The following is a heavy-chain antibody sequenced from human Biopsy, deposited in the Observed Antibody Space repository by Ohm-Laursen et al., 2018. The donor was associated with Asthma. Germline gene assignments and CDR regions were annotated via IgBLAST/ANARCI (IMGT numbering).Heavy chain of an antibody. CDR3: ASQSSGPDFWSGYYYFDY. CDR1: GFTFSSYA. CDR2: ISGSGGST. Sequence: SLRLSCAASGFTFSSYAMSWVRQAPGKGLEWVSAISGSGGSTYYADSVKGRLTISRDNSKNTLYLQMNSLRAEDTAVYYCASQSSGPDFWSGYYYFDYWGQGTLVTVSS. J-gene: IGHJ4*02. V-gene: IGHV3-23*01. D-gene: IGHD3-3*01.